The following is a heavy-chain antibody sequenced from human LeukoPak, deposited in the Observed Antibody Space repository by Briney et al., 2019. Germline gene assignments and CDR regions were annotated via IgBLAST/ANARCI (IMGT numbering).Heavy chain of an antibody. CDR2: ISGSGGSA. D-gene: IGHD3-22*01. V-gene: IGHV3-23*01. J-gene: IGHJ4*02. CDR3: AKDLYMSTMIVVVMDY. Sequence: GGSLRLSCAASGFTFSSYAMSWVRQAQGKGLEWVSAISGSGGSAYYADSVKGRFTISRDNSKNTLYLQMNSLRAEDTAVYYCAKDLYMSTMIVVVMDYWGQGTLVTVSS. CDR1: GFTFSSYA.